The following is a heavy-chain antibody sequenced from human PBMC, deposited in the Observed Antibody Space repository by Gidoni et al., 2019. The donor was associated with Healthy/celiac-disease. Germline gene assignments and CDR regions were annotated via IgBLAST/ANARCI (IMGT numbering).Heavy chain of an antibody. CDR2: IYYSGST. D-gene: IGHD2-15*01. J-gene: IGHJ4*02. V-gene: IGHV4-39*01. CDR3: ARLPPARNCSGGSCYSMGVDY. Sequence: QLQLQESGPGLVKPSETLSLTCTVSGGSISSSSYDWGWIRQPPGKGLEWIGSIYYSGSTYYNPSLKSRVTISVDTSKNQFSLKLSSVTAADTAVYYCARLPPARNCSGGSCYSMGVDYWGQGTLVTVSS. CDR1: GGSISSSSYD.